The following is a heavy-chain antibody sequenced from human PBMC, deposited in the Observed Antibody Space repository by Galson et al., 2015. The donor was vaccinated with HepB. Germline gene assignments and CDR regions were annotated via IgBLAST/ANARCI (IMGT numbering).Heavy chain of an antibody. V-gene: IGHV3-23*01. D-gene: IGHD1-26*01. CDR2: ISGSGGNT. J-gene: IGHJ4*02. Sequence: SLRLSCAASGFTFSSYAMSWVRQAPGKGLEWVSPISGSGGNTYYADAVKGRFTISRDNTKNTLYLQMNSLRAEDTAVYYCAKGDSPLLDPFDYWGQGTLVTVSS. CDR3: AKGDSPLLDPFDY. CDR1: GFTFSSYA.